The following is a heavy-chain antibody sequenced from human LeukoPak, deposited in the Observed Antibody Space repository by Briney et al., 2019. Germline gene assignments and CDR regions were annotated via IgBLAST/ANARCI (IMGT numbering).Heavy chain of an antibody. Sequence: GGSLRLSCAVSGLNFRSFWMSWVRQAPGKGLEWVANIKQDGSEKFYVDSVKGRFTISRDNAKNSLYLQMNSPRAEDSAVYFCARGFYFSMTELYYLDLWGRGTLVTVSS. J-gene: IGHJ2*01. CDR2: IKQDGSEK. V-gene: IGHV3-7*04. CDR3: ARGFYFSMTELYYLDL. CDR1: GLNFRSFW. D-gene: IGHD2-8*01.